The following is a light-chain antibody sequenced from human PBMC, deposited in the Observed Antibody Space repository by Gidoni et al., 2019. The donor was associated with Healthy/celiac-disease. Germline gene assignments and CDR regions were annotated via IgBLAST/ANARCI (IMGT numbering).Light chain of an antibody. Sequence: QSALTQPASVSGSPGQSIPIPCTGTSSDVGGYNYVSWYQQHPGKAPKLMIYEVSNRPSGVSNRFSGSKSGNTASLTISGLQAEDEADYYCSSYTSSSTLWVFGEGTKLTVL. CDR3: SSYTSSSTLWV. CDR1: SSDVGGYNY. CDR2: EVS. J-gene: IGLJ3*02. V-gene: IGLV2-14*01.